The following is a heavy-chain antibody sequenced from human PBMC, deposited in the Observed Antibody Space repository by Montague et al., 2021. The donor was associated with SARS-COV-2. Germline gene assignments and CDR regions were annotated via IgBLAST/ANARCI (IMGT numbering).Heavy chain of an antibody. CDR1: GGSFSDYL. CDR3: ATYGSGTKDDAFDI. Sequence: SETLSLTCAVYGGSFSDYLWSWTRQPPSKGQESNAFYSGNTNDNTSLNSPVTISVDTSKNQFSIKLSSVTASDTAVYYCATYGSGTKDDAFDIWGQGTMVTVSS. V-gene: IGHV4-59*12. D-gene: IGHD3-10*01. J-gene: IGHJ3*02. CDR2: FYSGNT.